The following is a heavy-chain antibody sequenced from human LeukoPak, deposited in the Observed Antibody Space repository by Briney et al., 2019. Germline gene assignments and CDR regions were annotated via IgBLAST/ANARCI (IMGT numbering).Heavy chain of an antibody. Sequence: GGSLRLSCAASGFTFSSYEMNWVRQAPGKGLEWVSYISSSGSTRYYADSVKGRFTISRDNAKKSLFLQMHSLRAEDTAVYYCARQGGGGISLDYWGQGTLVTVSS. CDR2: ISSSGSTR. CDR1: GFTFSSYE. D-gene: IGHD2-15*01. V-gene: IGHV3-48*03. J-gene: IGHJ4*02. CDR3: ARQGGGGISLDY.